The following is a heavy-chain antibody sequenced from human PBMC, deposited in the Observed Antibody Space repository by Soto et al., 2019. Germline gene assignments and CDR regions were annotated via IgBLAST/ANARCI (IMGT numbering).Heavy chain of an antibody. J-gene: IGHJ4*02. CDR3: ARDWGVIVVVPAAGPFDY. Sequence: QVQLVESGGGVVQPGRSLRLSCAASGFTFSSYGMHWVRQAPGKGLEWVAVIWYDGSNKYYADSVKGRFTISRDNSKNTLYLQMNSLRAEDTAVYYCARDWGVIVVVPAAGPFDYWGQGSLVTVSS. CDR2: IWYDGSNK. V-gene: IGHV3-33*01. D-gene: IGHD2-2*01. CDR1: GFTFSSYG.